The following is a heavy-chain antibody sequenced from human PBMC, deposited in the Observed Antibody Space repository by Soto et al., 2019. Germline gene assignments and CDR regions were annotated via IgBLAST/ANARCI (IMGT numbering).Heavy chain of an antibody. CDR2: INAGNGNT. D-gene: IGHD2-21*02. CDR3: ARGIVVVTALDY. CDR1: GYTFTSYA. V-gene: IGHV1-3*05. Sequence: QVQLVQSGAEEKKPGASVKVSCKASGYTFTSYAMHWVRQAPGQRLEWMGWINAGNGNTKYSQKFQGRVTITRDTSASTAYMDLSSLRAEDTAVYYCARGIVVVTALDYWGQGTLVTVSS. J-gene: IGHJ4*02.